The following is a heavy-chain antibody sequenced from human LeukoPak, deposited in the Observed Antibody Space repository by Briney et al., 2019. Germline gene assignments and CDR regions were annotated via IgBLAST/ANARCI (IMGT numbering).Heavy chain of an antibody. D-gene: IGHD1-26*01. J-gene: IGHJ4*02. CDR1: GFTFRSHW. CDR3: ARWAVGATMSGDY. Sequence: PGGSLRLSCEGSGFTFRSHWMSWVRQAPGKGLEWVSYISSSSSTIYYADSVKGRFTISRDNAKNSLYLQMNSLRAEDTAVYYCARWAVGATMSGDYWGQGTLVTVSS. CDR2: ISSSSSTI. V-gene: IGHV3-48*01.